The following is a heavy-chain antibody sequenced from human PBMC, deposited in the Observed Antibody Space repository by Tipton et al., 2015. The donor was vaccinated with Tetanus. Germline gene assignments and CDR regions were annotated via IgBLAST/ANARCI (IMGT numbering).Heavy chain of an antibody. V-gene: IGHV4-59*02. Sequence: LRLSCGGSGFTVSGSYMHWVRQAPGKGLEWLGNIYYSGDTDYNPSLQSRATISLDTAKNHFSLRLNSVTAADTAVYYCARSHVFRLTLFGEEIPRSGRFDPWGQGTLVTVSS. CDR3: ARSHVFRLTLFGEEIPRSGRFDP. CDR2: IYYSGDT. J-gene: IGHJ5*02. D-gene: IGHD3-3*01. CDR1: GFTVSGSY.